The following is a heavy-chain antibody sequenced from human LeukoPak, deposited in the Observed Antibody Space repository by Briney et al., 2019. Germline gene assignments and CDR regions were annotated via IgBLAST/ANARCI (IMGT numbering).Heavy chain of an antibody. D-gene: IGHD6-19*01. Sequence: ASVKVSCKASGYTFTSYAMHWVRQAPGQRLEWMGWINAGNGNTKYSQRFQGRVTITRDTSASTAYMELSSLRSEDTAVYYCARSNSGWDAFDVWGQGTMATVSS. CDR2: INAGNGNT. J-gene: IGHJ3*01. CDR3: ARSNSGWDAFDV. CDR1: GYTFTSYA. V-gene: IGHV1-3*01.